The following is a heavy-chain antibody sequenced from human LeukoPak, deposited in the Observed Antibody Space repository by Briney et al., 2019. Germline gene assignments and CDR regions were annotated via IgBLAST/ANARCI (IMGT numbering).Heavy chain of an antibody. Sequence: GGSLRLSCAASGFTVSSNYMSWVRQAPGKELEWVSVIYSGGSTYYADSVKGRFTISRDNSKNTLYLQMNSLRAEDTAVYYCAREDMITFGAFDYWGQGTLVTVSS. V-gene: IGHV3-66*01. J-gene: IGHJ4*02. CDR2: IYSGGST. CDR3: AREDMITFGAFDY. CDR1: GFTVSSNY. D-gene: IGHD3-16*01.